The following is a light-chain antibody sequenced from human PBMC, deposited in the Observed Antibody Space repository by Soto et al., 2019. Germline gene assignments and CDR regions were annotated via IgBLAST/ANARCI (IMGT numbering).Light chain of an antibody. CDR3: QQYDNWPRT. J-gene: IGKJ1*01. V-gene: IGKV3-15*01. CDR2: GAS. CDR1: QSAGSN. Sequence: EIVMTQSPGTLSVSPGDRATLSCRASQSAGSNLAWYQQKPGQAPRLLIYGASSRTTGTPARFSGSGSGSDFTLTISSLQSEDFAVYHCQQYDNWPRTFGQGTTVDIK.